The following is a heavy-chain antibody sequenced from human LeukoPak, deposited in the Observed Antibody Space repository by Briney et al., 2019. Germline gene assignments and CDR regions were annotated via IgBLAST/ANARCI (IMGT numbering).Heavy chain of an antibody. CDR3: GRLRYHDSMSFDL. CDR1: GYRFNSHW. V-gene: IGHV5-51*01. D-gene: IGHD3-22*01. Sequence: GESLKISCKASGYRFNSHWIGWVRQMPGKGREGMGIIYPGDSDARYKPSFYGQVTISVDKSISTAYLQWSSLQASDTAMYYCGRLRYHDSMSFDLWGQGTLVTATS. CDR2: IYPGDSDA. J-gene: IGHJ4*02.